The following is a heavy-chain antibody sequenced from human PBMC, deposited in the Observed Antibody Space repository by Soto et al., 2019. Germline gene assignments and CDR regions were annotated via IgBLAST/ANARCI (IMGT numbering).Heavy chain of an antibody. Sequence: QVQLQESGPGLVKPSGTLSLTCAVSGGSISSSNWWSWVRQPPGKGLEWIGEIYHSGSTNYNPSLKSRVTISVDKSKNQFSLKLSSVTAADTAVYYCARSGVAAPYTDYYYGMDVWGQGTTVTVSS. V-gene: IGHV4-4*02. D-gene: IGHD2-15*01. CDR2: IYHSGST. CDR1: GGSISSSNW. CDR3: ARSGVAAPYTDYYYGMDV. J-gene: IGHJ6*02.